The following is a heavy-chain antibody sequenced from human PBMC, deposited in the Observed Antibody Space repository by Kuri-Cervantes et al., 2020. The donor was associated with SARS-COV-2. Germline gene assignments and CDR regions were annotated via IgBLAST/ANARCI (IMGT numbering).Heavy chain of an antibody. CDR1: GFTFSSYG. J-gene: IGHJ4*02. D-gene: IGHD6-13*01. Sequence: GGSLRLSCAASGFTFSSYGMHWVRQAPGKGLEWVAVISYDGSNKYHADSVKGRFTISRDNSKNTLYLQMNSLRAEDTAVYYCAREISQSIAAAGTPLDYWGQGTLVTVSS. V-gene: IGHV3-30*03. CDR2: ISYDGSNK. CDR3: AREISQSIAAAGTPLDY.